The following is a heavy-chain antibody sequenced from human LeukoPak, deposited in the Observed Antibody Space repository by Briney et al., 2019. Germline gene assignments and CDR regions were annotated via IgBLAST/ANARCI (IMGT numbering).Heavy chain of an antibody. CDR1: GFTFSDHY. CDR2: TRNKAQSFTT. V-gene: IGHV3-72*01. Sequence: GGSLRLSCAASGFTFSDHYMDWVRQAPGKGLEWVGRTRNKAQSFTTEYAASVKGRFTISRDDSKNSLYLRMNSLKTEDSAVYFCARPMYYRDSSGFDYWGQGTLVTVSS. J-gene: IGHJ4*02. D-gene: IGHD3-22*01. CDR3: ARPMYYRDSSGFDY.